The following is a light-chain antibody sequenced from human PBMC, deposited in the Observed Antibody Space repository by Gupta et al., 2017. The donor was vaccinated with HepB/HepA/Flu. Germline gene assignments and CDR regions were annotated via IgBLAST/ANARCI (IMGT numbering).Light chain of an antibody. J-gene: IGLJ2*01. CDR2: QDR. CDR1: KLGDKY. V-gene: IGLV3-1*01. CDR3: QAWDSSTVV. Sequence: SYQLTQQPPVSVSPGQTASITCSGDKLGDKYACWYQQKPGQSPVVVIYQDRKRPSGIPERFSGSNSGNTATLTISGTQAMDEADYYCQAWDSSTVVFGGGTKLTVL.